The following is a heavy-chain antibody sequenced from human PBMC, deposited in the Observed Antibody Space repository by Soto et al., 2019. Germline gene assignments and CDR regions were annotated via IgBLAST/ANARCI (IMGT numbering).Heavy chain of an antibody. Sequence: SETLSLTCTVSGGSISRGDYYWSWIRQPPGKGLEWIGYIYYSGSTYYNPSLKSRVTISVDTSKNQFSLKLSSVTAADSAVHYCARAMVVTQNWFDPWGQGTLVTVS. CDR2: IYYSGST. CDR3: ARAMVVTQNWFDP. J-gene: IGHJ5*02. CDR1: GGSISRGDYY. V-gene: IGHV4-30-4*01. D-gene: IGHD2-21*02.